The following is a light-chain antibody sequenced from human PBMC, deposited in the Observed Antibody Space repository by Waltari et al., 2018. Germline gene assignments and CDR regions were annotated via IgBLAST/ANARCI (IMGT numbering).Light chain of an antibody. Sequence: QSALTQPASVSESPGQSITISRTGTSSDVGNYDLVTWYLHNPGKAPNLILYEVNKRPSGVSNRFSGYKSGNTASLTISGLQAEDEADYFCCSYAGSHTWVFGGGTKVTVL. J-gene: IGLJ3*02. CDR3: CSYAGSHTWV. V-gene: IGLV2-23*02. CDR1: SSDVGNYDL. CDR2: EVN.